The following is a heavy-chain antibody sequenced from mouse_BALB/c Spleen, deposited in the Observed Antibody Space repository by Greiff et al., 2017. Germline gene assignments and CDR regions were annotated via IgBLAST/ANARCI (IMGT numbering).Heavy chain of an antibody. CDR2: INPSSGYT. Sequence: VQLQQSGAELARPGASVKMSCKASGYTFTSYTMHWVKQRPGQGLEWIGYINPSSGYTNYNQKFKDKATLTADKSSSTAYMQLSSLTSEDSAVYYCARGGSYPYWYFDVWGAGTTVTVSS. V-gene: IGHV1-4*01. J-gene: IGHJ1*01. D-gene: IGHD2-3*01. CDR1: GYTFTSYT. CDR3: ARGGSYPYWYFDV.